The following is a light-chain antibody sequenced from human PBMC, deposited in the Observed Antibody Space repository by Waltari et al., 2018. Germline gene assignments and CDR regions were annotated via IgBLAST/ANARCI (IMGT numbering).Light chain of an antibody. J-gene: IGKJ4*01. CDR3: QQANSFLGLT. V-gene: IGKV1-12*01. Sequence: IQMTQSPSSVSASAGDRVTISCRPSQHISSWLAWYQQKPGKAPKLLIYAASNLRSGVPSRFSGGGSGTHFTLTISSLQPEDSATYYCQQANSFLGLTFGGGTKVEIK. CDR1: QHISSW. CDR2: AAS.